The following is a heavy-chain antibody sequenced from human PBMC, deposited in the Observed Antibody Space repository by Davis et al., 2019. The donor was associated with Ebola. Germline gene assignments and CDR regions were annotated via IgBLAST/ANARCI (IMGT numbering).Heavy chain of an antibody. CDR3: AKDGGNQMSTHNWFDT. J-gene: IGHJ5*02. D-gene: IGHD3-16*01. CDR2: IPPNDNKD. CDR1: GFSFRNYA. Sequence: PGGSLRLSCVASGFSFRNYAMHWVRPAPGRGLEWVALIPPNDNKDYYAYSVKGRFTISRDISKRTLFMEMKSLTAEDTAVYYCAKDGGNQMSTHNWFDTWGQGTLVTVSS. V-gene: IGHV3-30-3*01.